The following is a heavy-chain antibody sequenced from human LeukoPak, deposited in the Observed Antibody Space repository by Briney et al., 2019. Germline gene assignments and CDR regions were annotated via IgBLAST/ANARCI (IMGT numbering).Heavy chain of an antibody. CDR1: GFTFSSYA. V-gene: IGHV3-23*01. CDR2: ISGSGGST. Sequence: GKSLRLSCAASGFTFSSYAMSWVRQAPGKGLEWVLAISGSGGSTYYADSVKGRFTISRDNSKNTLYLQMNSLRAEDTAVYYCAKLPRGYYGSGSYYQTPPYFDYWGQGTLVTVSS. D-gene: IGHD3-10*01. J-gene: IGHJ4*02. CDR3: AKLPRGYYGSGSYYQTPPYFDY.